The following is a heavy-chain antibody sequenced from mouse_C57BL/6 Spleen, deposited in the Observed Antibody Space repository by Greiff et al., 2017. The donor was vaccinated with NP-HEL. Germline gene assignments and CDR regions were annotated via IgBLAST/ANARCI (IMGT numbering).Heavy chain of an antibody. CDR3: ARGDLTTGTRVAY. Sequence: VQLQQPGAELVKPGASVKLSCKASGYTFTSYWMHWVKQRPGQGLEWIGMIHPNSGSTNYNEKFKSKATLTVDKSSSTAYMQLSSLTSEDSAVYYCARGDLTTGTRVAYWGQGTLVTVSA. V-gene: IGHV1-64*01. CDR2: IHPNSGST. D-gene: IGHD4-1*01. J-gene: IGHJ3*01. CDR1: GYTFTSYW.